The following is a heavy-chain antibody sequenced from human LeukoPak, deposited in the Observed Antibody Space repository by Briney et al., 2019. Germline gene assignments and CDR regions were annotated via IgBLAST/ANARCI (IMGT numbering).Heavy chain of an antibody. CDR2: TSSSDAGT. CDR3: AKAPVTSCRGAYCYPFDS. CDR1: GGTFSSYA. D-gene: IGHD2-21*01. J-gene: IGHJ4*02. Sequence: ASVKVSCKASGGTFSSYAISWVRQTPGKGLEWVAATSSSDAGTYHADSVRGRFTISRDNSKNTLYLQMNSLRAEDAAVYFCAKAPVTSCRGAYCYPFDSWGQGTLVTVSS. V-gene: IGHV3-23*01.